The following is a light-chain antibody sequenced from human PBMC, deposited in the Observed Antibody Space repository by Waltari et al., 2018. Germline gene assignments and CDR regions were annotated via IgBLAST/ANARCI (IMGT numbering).Light chain of an antibody. J-gene: IGLJ6*01. Sequence: QSALTPPASGSGSPGRSVAISLPGPSRDLGGLAFVPEYQHHPGRAPQVLIFDVNHRPSGVPDRLSGSKSGNTASLTISGLQAEDDADYYCSSPSTNNVFVFGGGTTVTVL. V-gene: IGLV2-14*01. CDR2: DVN. CDR3: SSPSTNNVFV. CDR1: SRDLGGLAF.